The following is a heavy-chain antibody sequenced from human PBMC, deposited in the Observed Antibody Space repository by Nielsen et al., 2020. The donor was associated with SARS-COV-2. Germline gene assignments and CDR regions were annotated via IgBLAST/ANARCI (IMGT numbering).Heavy chain of an antibody. Sequence: GGSLRLSCAASGFTVSSNYMSWVRQAPGKGLEWVGRIKSKTDGGTTDYAAPVKGRFTISRDDSKNTLYLQMNSLKTEDTAVYYCTTGAHSGSYYVEPLDYWGQGTLVTVSS. J-gene: IGHJ4*02. CDR3: TTGAHSGSYYVEPLDY. D-gene: IGHD1-26*01. V-gene: IGHV3-15*01. CDR2: IKSKTDGGTT. CDR1: GFTVSSNY.